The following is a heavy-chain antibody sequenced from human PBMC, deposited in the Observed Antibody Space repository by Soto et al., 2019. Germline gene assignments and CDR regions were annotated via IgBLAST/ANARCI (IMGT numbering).Heavy chain of an antibody. CDR1: GFTFSTYV. Sequence: QVHLVESGGGVVQPGRSLRLSCAASGFTFSTYVMHWVRQAPGKGLECVAVISYDGSNKYYADSVKGRFTISRDNSKNTRYLQMSSLRAEDTAVSYCERGRPQITIFDAFDIWGQGTLVTVSS. CDR3: ERGRPQITIFDAFDI. D-gene: IGHD3-3*01. V-gene: IGHV3-30*14. J-gene: IGHJ3*02. CDR2: ISYDGSNK.